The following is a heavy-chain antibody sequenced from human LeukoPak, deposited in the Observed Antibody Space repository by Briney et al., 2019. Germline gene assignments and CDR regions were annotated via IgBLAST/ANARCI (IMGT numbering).Heavy chain of an antibody. J-gene: IGHJ4*02. CDR3: ATAGWVVAATEYYFDY. V-gene: IGHV1-69*13. Sequence: SVKVSCKASGGTFSSYAISWVRQAPGQGLEWMGGIIPIFGTANYAQKFQGRVTITADEPTSTAYMELSSLRSEDTAVYYCATAGWVVAATEYYFDYWGQGTLVTVSS. CDR2: IIPIFGTA. CDR1: GGTFSSYA. D-gene: IGHD2-15*01.